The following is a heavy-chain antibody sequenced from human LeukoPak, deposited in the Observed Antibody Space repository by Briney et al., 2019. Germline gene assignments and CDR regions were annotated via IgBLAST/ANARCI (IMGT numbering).Heavy chain of an antibody. CDR2: ISYDRSNI. V-gene: IGHV3-30-3*01. CDR1: GFSFTSYA. CDR3: VSGRFLEWFDY. J-gene: IGHJ4*02. D-gene: IGHD3-3*01. Sequence: PGGSLRLSCAASGFSFTSYALHWVRQAPGKGLEWVAVISYDRSNIYYADSVQGRFIISRDQSKNTLYLQMDSLRVEDTAVYYCVSGRFLEWFDYWGQGTLVTVSS.